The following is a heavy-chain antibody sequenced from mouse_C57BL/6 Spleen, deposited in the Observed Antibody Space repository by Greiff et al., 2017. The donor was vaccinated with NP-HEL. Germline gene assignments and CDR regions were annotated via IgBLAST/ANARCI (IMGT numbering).Heavy chain of an antibody. CDR1: GYAFSSYW. D-gene: IGHD2-4*01. CDR3: ARQGSYDYDDYAMDY. J-gene: IGHJ4*01. V-gene: IGHV1-80*01. CDR2: IYPGDGDT. Sequence: VQLQQSGAELVKPGASVKISCKASGYAFSSYWMNWVKQRPGKGLEWIGQIYPGDGDTNYNGKFKGKATLTADKSSSTAYMQLSSLTSEDSAVYFCARQGSYDYDDYAMDYWGQGTSVTVSS.